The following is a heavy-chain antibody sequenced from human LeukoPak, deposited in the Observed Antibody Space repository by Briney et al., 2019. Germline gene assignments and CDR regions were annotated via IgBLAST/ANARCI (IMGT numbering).Heavy chain of an antibody. CDR1: GYTFTNYA. CDR2: VNVYNGDT. D-gene: IGHD3-10*01. V-gene: IGHV1-18*01. Sequence: GASVKVSCKASGYTFTNYAMNWVRQAPGQGLEWMGWVNVYNGDTNYAQKFQGRVIMTSDAATSTGYMELTSLRSDDTAIYYCARDVSRIRITTVRGGAAFDVWGQGTLVTVSS. J-gene: IGHJ3*01. CDR3: ARDVSRIRITTVRGGAAFDV.